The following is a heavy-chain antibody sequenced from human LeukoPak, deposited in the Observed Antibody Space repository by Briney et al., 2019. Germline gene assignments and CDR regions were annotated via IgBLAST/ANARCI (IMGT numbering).Heavy chain of an antibody. CDR1: GFTVSSNY. Sequence: GGSLRLSCAASGFTVSSNYMSWVRQAPGKGLEWVSVVYSGGSTYYADSVKGRFTISRDNSKNTLYLQMNSLRAEDTAVYCCARARFFDYWGQGTLVTVSS. J-gene: IGHJ4*02. CDR3: ARARFFDY. CDR2: VYSGGST. V-gene: IGHV3-53*01. D-gene: IGHD4-17*01.